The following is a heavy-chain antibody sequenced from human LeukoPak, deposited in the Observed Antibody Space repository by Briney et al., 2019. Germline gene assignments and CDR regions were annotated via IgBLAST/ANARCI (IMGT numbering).Heavy chain of an antibody. D-gene: IGHD3-22*01. J-gene: IGHJ4*02. Sequence: GGSLRLSCAASGFTFDDYGMSWVRQAPGKGLEWVSGINWNGGSTGYADSVKGRFTISRDNAKNSLYLQMNSLRAEDTAVYYCASPLYYYDSSGYYYWGQGTLVTVSS. CDR1: GFTFDDYG. V-gene: IGHV3-20*04. CDR3: ASPLYYYDSSGYYY. CDR2: INWNGGST.